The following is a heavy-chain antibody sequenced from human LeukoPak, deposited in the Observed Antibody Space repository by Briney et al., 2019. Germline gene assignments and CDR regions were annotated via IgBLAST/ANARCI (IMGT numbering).Heavy chain of an antibody. V-gene: IGHV4-59*01. D-gene: IGHD3-3*01. CDR3: ARAGLNLWSGYEDY. J-gene: IGHJ4*02. CDR1: GGSISSYY. Sequence: PSETLSLTCTVSGGSISSYYWSWIRQPPGKGLEWIGYIYYRGSTNYNPSLKSRVTLSVDTSKNQFSLKLSSVTAADTAVYYCARAGLNLWSGYEDYWGQGTLVTVSS. CDR2: IYYRGST.